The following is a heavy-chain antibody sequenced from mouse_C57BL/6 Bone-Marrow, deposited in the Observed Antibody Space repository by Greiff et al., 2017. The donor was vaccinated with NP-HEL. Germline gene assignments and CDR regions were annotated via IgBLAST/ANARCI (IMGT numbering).Heavy chain of an antibody. CDR2: INPNNGGT. V-gene: IGHV1-26*01. CDR3: ARDYRYAMDY. D-gene: IGHD2-14*01. Sequence: QLQQSGPELVKPGASVKISCKASGYTFTDYYMNWVKQSHGKSLEWIGDINPNNGGTSYNQKFKGKATLTVDKSSSTAYMELRSLTSEDSAVYYCARDYRYAMDYWGQGTSVTVSS. J-gene: IGHJ4*01. CDR1: GYTFTDYY.